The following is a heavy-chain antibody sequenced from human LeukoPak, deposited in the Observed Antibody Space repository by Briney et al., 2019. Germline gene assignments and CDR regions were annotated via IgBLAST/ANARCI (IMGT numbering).Heavy chain of an antibody. CDR1: GGSISSYY. CDR3: ARDRTGTTPYYYGMDV. D-gene: IGHD1-1*01. V-gene: IGHV4-59*01. CDR2: IYYSGST. J-gene: IGHJ6*02. Sequence: PSETLSLTCTVSGGSISSYYWSWIRQPPGKGLEWIGYIYYSGSTNYNPSLKSRVTVSVDTSKNQFSLKLSSVTAADTAVYYCARDRTGTTPYYYGMDVWGQGTTVTVSS.